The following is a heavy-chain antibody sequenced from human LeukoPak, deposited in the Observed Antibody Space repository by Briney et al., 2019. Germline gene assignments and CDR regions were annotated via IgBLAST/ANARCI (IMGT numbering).Heavy chain of an antibody. CDR2: IYHSGST. D-gene: IGHD6-19*01. CDR1: GYSISSGYY. J-gene: IGHJ4*02. CDR3: ARQYSSGWYRLPYYFDY. V-gene: IGHV4-38-2*01. Sequence: SETLSLTCAVSGYSISSGYYWGWIRQPPGKGLEWIGSIYHSGSTYYNPSLKSRVTMSVDTSKNQFSLKLSSVTAADTAVYYCARQYSSGWYRLPYYFDYWGQGTLVTVSS.